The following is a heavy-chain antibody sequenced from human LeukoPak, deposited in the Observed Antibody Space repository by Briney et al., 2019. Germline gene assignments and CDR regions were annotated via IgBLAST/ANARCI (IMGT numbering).Heavy chain of an antibody. V-gene: IGHV3-21*01. CDR1: GFTFSSYS. J-gene: IGHJ6*03. D-gene: IGHD3-10*01. CDR2: ISSSSSYI. Sequence: PGGSLRLSCAASGFTFSSYSMNWVRQAPGKGLEWVSCISSSSSYIYYANSVKGRFTISRDNAKNSLYLQMNSLRAEDTAVYYCARDGRYYYGSGSRYYYYYYMDVWGKGTTVTISS. CDR3: ARDGRYYYGSGSRYYYYYYMDV.